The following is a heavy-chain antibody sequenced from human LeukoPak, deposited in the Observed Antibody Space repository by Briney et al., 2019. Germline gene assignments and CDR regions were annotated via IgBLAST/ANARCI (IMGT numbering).Heavy chain of an antibody. V-gene: IGHV3-7*04. J-gene: IGHJ4*02. CDR2: IKQDGSDV. Sequence: GGSLRLSCAVSGFTFSDFWMTWVRQAPGKGLEWVANIKQDGSDVYYLDSVKGRFTVSRDNAKNSLYLQMTSLRAEDTAVYYCARGSGDYSGQGTLVTVSS. CDR1: GFTFSDFW. CDR3: ARGSGDY.